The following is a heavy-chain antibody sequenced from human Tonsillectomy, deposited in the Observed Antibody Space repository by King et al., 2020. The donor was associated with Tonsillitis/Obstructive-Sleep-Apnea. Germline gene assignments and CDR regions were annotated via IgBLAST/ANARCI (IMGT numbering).Heavy chain of an antibody. CDR1: GGSISSYY. D-gene: IGHD5/OR15-5a*01. J-gene: IGHJ5*02. CDR3: ARQYNVYNGFDP. CDR2: IYYSGST. Sequence: QLQESGPGLVKPSETLSLTCTVSGGSISSYYWSWIRQPPGKGLEWIGYIYYSGSTNYDPSLKSRVTISVDTSRNQFSLRLSSVTAADTAVYYCARQYNVYNGFDPWGQGPLVTV. V-gene: IGHV4-59*08.